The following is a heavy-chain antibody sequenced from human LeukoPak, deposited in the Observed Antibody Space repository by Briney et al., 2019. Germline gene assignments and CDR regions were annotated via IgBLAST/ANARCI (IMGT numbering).Heavy chain of an antibody. D-gene: IGHD6-19*01. CDR1: GFTFSSYA. V-gene: IGHV3-23*01. CDR3: AKDYSSSAWYVFDY. Sequence: GGSLRLSCAASGFTFSSYAMSWVRQAPGKGLEWVSTISGSGDSTYYAASVKGRFTLSRDNSKNTLYLKMNSLRAEDTAVYYCAKDYSSSAWYVFDYWGQGTLVTVSS. J-gene: IGHJ4*02. CDR2: ISGSGDST.